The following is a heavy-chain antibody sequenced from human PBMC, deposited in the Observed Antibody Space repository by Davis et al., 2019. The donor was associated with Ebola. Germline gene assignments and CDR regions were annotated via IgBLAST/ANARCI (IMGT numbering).Heavy chain of an antibody. CDR3: ARDLSWYSSSHPNWFDP. V-gene: IGHV1-69*06. CDR2: IIPIFGTA. CDR1: GGAFSIYA. Sequence: SVKVSCKASGGAFSIYAITWVRQAPGQGLEWMGGIIPIFGTANYAQKFQGRVTITADKSTSTAYMELSSLRSEDTAVYYCARDLSWYSSSHPNWFDPWGQGTLVTVSS. J-gene: IGHJ5*02. D-gene: IGHD6-6*01.